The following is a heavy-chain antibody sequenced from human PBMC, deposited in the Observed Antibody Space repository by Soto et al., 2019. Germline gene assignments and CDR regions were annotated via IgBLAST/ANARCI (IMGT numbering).Heavy chain of an antibody. CDR3: ASGSGYDWIFDY. Sequence: PSLTRAVSGGSISSGGYSWSWIRQPPGKGLEWIGYIYHSGSTYYNPSLKSRVTISVDRSKNQFSLKLSSVTAADTAVYYCASGSGYDWIFDYWGQGTLVTVSS. CDR2: IYHSGST. J-gene: IGHJ4*02. CDR1: GGSISSGGYS. D-gene: IGHD5-12*01. V-gene: IGHV4-30-2*01.